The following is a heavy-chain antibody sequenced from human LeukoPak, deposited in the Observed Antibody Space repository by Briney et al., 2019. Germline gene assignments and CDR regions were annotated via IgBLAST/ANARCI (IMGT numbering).Heavy chain of an antibody. CDR3: ARGVKVTPLGY. CDR1: GYTFISYG. CDR2: ISGYNGNT. D-gene: IGHD4-23*01. V-gene: IGHV1-18*01. J-gene: IGHJ4*02. Sequence: ASVKVSCKASGYTFISYGISWVRQAPGQGLEWMGWISGYNGNTKYGQRLQGRVTITTDESTSTAYMELSSLRSEDTAVYYCARGVKVTPLGYWGQGTLVTVSS.